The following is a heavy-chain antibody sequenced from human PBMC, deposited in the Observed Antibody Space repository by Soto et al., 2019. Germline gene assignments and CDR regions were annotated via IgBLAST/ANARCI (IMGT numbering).Heavy chain of an antibody. CDR1: GFTFRNYA. Sequence: QVQLVESGGGVVQPGRSLTLSCAASGFTFRNYAMHWVRQAPGKGLEWVATISYDDDNKYYTDSVKGPFTISRDNSKNTLYLQMNSQRPEDTAVYYCARPWGQLSTYYYGMDTWGQGTTVTVSS. J-gene: IGHJ6*02. D-gene: IGHD3-16*01. CDR2: ISYDDDNK. CDR3: ARPWGQLSTYYYGMDT. V-gene: IGHV3-30-3*01.